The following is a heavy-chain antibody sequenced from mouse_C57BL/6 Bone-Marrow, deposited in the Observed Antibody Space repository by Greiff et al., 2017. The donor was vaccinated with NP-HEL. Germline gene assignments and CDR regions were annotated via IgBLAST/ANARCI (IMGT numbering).Heavy chain of an antibody. V-gene: IGHV14-3*01. Sequence: EVKLVESVAELVRPGASVKLSCTASGFNIKNTYMHWVKQRPEQGLEWIGRIDPANGNTKYAPKFQGKATITADTSSNTAYLQLSSLTSEDTAIYYCARSCLWLRQGYFDYWGQGTTLTVSS. D-gene: IGHD2-2*01. CDR1: GFNIKNTY. CDR3: ARSCLWLRQGYFDY. CDR2: IDPANGNT. J-gene: IGHJ2*01.